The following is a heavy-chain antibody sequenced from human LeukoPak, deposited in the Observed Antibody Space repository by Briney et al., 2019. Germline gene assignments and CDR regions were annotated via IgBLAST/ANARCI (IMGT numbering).Heavy chain of an antibody. V-gene: IGHV3-9*01. Sequence: PGRSLRLSCAASGFTFDDYAMHWVRQAPGKGLEWVSGISWNSGSIGYADSVKGRFTISRDNAKNSLYLQMNSLRAEDTALYYCAKATEMVRGVIHYWGQGTLVTVSS. J-gene: IGHJ4*02. CDR3: AKATEMVRGVIHY. D-gene: IGHD3-10*01. CDR1: GFTFDDYA. CDR2: ISWNSGSI.